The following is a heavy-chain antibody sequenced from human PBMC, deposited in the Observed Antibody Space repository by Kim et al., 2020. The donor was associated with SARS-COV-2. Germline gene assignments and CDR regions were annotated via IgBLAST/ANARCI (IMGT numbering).Heavy chain of an antibody. CDR2: ISSSSTI. Sequence: GGSLRLSCAASGFTFSSYSMNWVRQAPGKGLEWVSYISSSSTIYYADSVKGRFTISRDNAKNSLYLQMNSLRDEDTAVYYCAREATFVLYYYYYYGMDV. CDR1: GFTFSSYS. D-gene: IGHD1-26*01. J-gene: IGHJ6*01. CDR3: AREATFVLYYYYYYGMDV. V-gene: IGHV3-48*02.